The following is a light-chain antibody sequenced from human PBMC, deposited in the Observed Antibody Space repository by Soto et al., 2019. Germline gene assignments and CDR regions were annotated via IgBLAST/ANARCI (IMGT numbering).Light chain of an antibody. Sequence: DIQMTQSPSTLSASVGDKVTITCRASQSIIYYLAWYQQKPGRAPNLLIYKASTLESGVPSRFSGSGSGTEFTLTISSLQPDDFATYYCQQHNSYPLTFGGGTKIEIK. CDR1: QSIIYY. V-gene: IGKV1-5*03. CDR2: KAS. CDR3: QQHNSYPLT. J-gene: IGKJ4*01.